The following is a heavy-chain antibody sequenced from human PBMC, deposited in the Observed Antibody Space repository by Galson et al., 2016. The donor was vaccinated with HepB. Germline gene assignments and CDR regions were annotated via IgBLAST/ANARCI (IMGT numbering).Heavy chain of an antibody. Sequence: SVKVSCKASGGTFSSFAINWVRQAPGQGLEWMGGIIPVLGTVNYAQEFQGRVTITADESTKTAYMELSSLRSEDTAVYYCAVGAPGRGMAVWGQGTTVTVSS. J-gene: IGHJ6*02. D-gene: IGHD3-10*01. CDR2: IIPVLGTV. CDR1: GGTFSSFA. CDR3: AVGAPGRGMAV. V-gene: IGHV1-69*13.